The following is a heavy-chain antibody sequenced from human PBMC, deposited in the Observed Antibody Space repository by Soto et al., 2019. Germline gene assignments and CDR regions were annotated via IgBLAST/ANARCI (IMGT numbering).Heavy chain of an antibody. Sequence: QVQLQESGPGLVKPSQTLSLTCTVSGDSFSSADYKWSWIRQPPGKGLEWIGYIYYSGYTYNNPSLKSRLTMSVDTSKNQFFLKLSSVTAADTAVYYCARSRDYVAFDYWGQGTLVTVS. CDR3: ARSRDYVAFDY. CDR2: IYYSGYT. J-gene: IGHJ4*02. D-gene: IGHD4-17*01. V-gene: IGHV4-30-4*01. CDR1: GDSFSSADYK.